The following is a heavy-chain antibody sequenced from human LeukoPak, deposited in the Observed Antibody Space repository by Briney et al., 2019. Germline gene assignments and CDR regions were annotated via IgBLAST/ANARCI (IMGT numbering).Heavy chain of an antibody. D-gene: IGHD3-22*01. Sequence: GGSLRLSCAASGFTFSSYAMSWVRQAPGKGLEWVSAISGSGGSTYYADSVKGRFTISRDNSKNTLYLQMNSLRAEDTAVYYCARGGLEDSSGYYEYYFDYWGQGTLVTVSS. CDR2: ISGSGGST. CDR1: GFTFSSYA. CDR3: ARGGLEDSSGYYEYYFDY. V-gene: IGHV3-23*01. J-gene: IGHJ4*02.